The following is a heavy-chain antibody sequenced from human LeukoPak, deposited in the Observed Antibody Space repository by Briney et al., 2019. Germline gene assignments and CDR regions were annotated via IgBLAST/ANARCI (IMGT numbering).Heavy chain of an antibody. J-gene: IGHJ3*02. CDR3: ARHESITMVRGVIDGSAFDI. CDR1: GGSISSYY. Sequence: SETLSLTCTVSGGSISSYYWSWIRQPPGKGLEWIGYIYYSGSTNYNPSLKSRVTISVDTSKNQFSLKLSSVTAADTAVYYCARHESITMVRGVIDGSAFDIWGRGTMVTVSS. CDR2: IYYSGST. V-gene: IGHV4-59*08. D-gene: IGHD3-10*01.